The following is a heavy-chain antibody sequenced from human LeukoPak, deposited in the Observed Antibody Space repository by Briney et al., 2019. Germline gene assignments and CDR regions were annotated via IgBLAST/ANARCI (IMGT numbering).Heavy chain of an antibody. CDR1: GGSISSYY. CDR2: IYYSGST. J-gene: IGHJ6*03. D-gene: IGHD2-2*01. V-gene: IGHV4-59*01. Sequence: SETLSLTCTVSGGSISSYYCSWIRQPPGKGLEWIGYIYYSGSTNYNPSLKSRVTISVDTSKNQFSLKLSSVTAADTAVYYCASGVVVPAAFMDVWGKGTTVTVSS. CDR3: ASGVVVPAAFMDV.